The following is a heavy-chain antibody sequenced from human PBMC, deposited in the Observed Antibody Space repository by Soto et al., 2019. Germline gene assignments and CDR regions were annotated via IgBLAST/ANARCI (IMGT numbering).Heavy chain of an antibody. Sequence: GGSLRLSCAASGFTFSSYGMHWVRQAPGKGLEWVAVISYDGSNKYYADSVKGRFTISRDNSKNTLYLQMNSLRAEDTAVYYCAKSLGPAAAGMVDYWGQGTLVTVSS. J-gene: IGHJ4*02. V-gene: IGHV3-30*18. CDR1: GFTFSSYG. CDR2: ISYDGSNK. CDR3: AKSLGPAAAGMVDY. D-gene: IGHD6-13*01.